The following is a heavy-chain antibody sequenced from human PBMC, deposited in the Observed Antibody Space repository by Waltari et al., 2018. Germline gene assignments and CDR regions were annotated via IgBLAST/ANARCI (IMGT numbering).Heavy chain of an antibody. Sequence: EVHLVESGGGLISPGGSLTLSCAASGFTFTNYWMPWVRQAPGHGPVWVSLINTDGTYSNYAHSGEGRFTISRDNAKNTVYLQMKGLRADDTAMYYCAFVAGPGYWGQGTLVTV. CDR1: GFTFTNYW. D-gene: IGHD6-13*01. CDR3: AFVAGPGY. J-gene: IGHJ4*02. CDR2: INTDGTYS. V-gene: IGHV3-74*01.